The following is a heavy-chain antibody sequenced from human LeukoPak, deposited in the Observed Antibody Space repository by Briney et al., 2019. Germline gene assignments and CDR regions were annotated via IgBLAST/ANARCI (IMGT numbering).Heavy chain of an antibody. CDR2: IAVGSGNT. D-gene: IGHD4-17*01. J-gene: IGHJ3*02. CDR1: GFTFTSSA. CDR3: AADGRDYGDYVVAFDI. Sequence: TSVKVSRKASGFTFTSSAVQWVRQARGQRLEWIGWIAVGSGNTNYAQKFQERVTITRDMSTSTAYMELSSLRSEDTAVYYCAADGRDYGDYVVAFDIWGQGTMVTVSS. V-gene: IGHV1-58*01.